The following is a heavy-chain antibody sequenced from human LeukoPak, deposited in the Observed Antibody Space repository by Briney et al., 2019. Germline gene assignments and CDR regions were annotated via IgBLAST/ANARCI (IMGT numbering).Heavy chain of an antibody. CDR1: GFTFSSHA. Sequence: GGSLRLSCAASGFTFSSHALNWVRQAPGKGLEWVSYISSSGNTIYYADSVKGRFTISRDNAKNSLYLQMNSLRAEDTAVYYCAELGITMIGGVWGKGTTVTISS. V-gene: IGHV3-48*03. D-gene: IGHD3-10*02. CDR2: ISSSGNTI. J-gene: IGHJ6*04. CDR3: AELGITMIGGV.